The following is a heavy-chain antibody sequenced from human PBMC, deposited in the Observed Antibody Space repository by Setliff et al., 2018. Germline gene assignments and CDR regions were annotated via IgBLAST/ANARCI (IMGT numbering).Heavy chain of an antibody. J-gene: IGHJ6*03. D-gene: IGHD5-18*01. CDR3: ARFSGHNYMDV. Sequence: GASVKVSCKASGGTFSSYAISWVRQAPGQGLEWMGWINPGSGATNLAQRFQGRATMTRDTSISTAYMELSSLRSDDTAVYYCARFSGHNYMDVWGKGTTVTVSS. CDR2: INPGSGAT. V-gene: IGHV1-2*02. CDR1: GGTFSSYA.